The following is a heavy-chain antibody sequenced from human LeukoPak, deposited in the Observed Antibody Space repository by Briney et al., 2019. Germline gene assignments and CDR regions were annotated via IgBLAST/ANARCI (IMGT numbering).Heavy chain of an antibody. J-gene: IGHJ4*02. Sequence: ASVKVSCKASGYTFTSYDINWVRQATGQGLEWMGWMNPNSGNTGYAQKFQGRVTMARNTSISTAYMELSSLRSEDTAVYYCARGPGFRRIAAAGTLTLDYWGQGTLVTVSS. CDR2: MNPNSGNT. V-gene: IGHV1-8*01. CDR3: ARGPGFRRIAAAGTLTLDY. D-gene: IGHD6-13*01. CDR1: GYTFTSYD.